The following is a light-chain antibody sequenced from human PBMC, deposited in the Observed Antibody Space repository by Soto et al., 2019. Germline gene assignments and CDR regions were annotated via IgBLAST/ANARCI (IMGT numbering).Light chain of an antibody. V-gene: IGKV1-39*01. CDR2: AAS. J-gene: IGKJ2*03. Sequence: DIQMTQSPSSLSSSVGDRVTITCRASQSISRYLNWYQQKLGGAPNLLIYAASSLYSGVPSRLHGSGSGTNFTLTISSLRPEDFATYYCQQSYSTVMYSFGQGTKLEMK. CDR3: QQSYSTVMYS. CDR1: QSISRY.